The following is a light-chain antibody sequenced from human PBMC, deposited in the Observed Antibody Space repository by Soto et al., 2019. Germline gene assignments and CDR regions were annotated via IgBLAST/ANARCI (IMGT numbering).Light chain of an antibody. V-gene: IGLV7-46*01. Sequence: QAVVTQEPSLTVSPGGTVTLTCGSSTGAVTSGHYPFWFQQKPGQAPRSLVYDISNRHSWTPARFSGALVGGKAALTLSGAQTEDEADYYCLLSYSGVHVFGPGTKVTVL. CDR2: DIS. J-gene: IGLJ1*01. CDR1: TGAVTSGHY. CDR3: LLSYSGVHV.